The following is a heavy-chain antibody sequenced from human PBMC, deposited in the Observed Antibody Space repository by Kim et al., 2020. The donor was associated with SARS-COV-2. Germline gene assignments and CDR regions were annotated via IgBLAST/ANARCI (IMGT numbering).Heavy chain of an antibody. CDR2: IWYDGSNK. CDR3: AKASGYGSGEEGSDY. Sequence: GGSLRLSCAASGFTFSSYGMHWVRQAPGKGLEWVAVIWYDGSNKYYADSVKGRFTITRDNSKNTLYLQMNSLRAEDTAVYYWAKASGYGSGEEGSDYWG. V-gene: IGHV3-33*06. CDR1: GFTFSSYG. J-gene: IGHJ4*01. D-gene: IGHD3-10*01.